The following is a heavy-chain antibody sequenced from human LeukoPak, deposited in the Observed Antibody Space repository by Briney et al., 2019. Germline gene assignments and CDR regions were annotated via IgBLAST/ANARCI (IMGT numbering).Heavy chain of an antibody. D-gene: IGHD2-2*02. CDR1: GYTFTSYD. Sequence: ASVKVSCKASGYTFTSYDINWVRPATGQGLAWMGWMNPNSGNTGYAQKFQGRVTMTRNTSISTAYMELSSLRSEDTAVYYCARLFCSSTSCYTPHAFDIWGQGAMVTVSS. CDR3: ARLFCSSTSCYTPHAFDI. J-gene: IGHJ3*02. CDR2: MNPNSGNT. V-gene: IGHV1-8*01.